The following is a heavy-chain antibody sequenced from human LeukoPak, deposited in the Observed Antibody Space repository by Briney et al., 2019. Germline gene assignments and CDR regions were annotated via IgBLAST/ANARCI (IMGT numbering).Heavy chain of an antibody. CDR1: GFTFSSHG. J-gene: IGHJ4*02. V-gene: IGHV3-23*01. CDR3: AKKIDSGSYPLDY. D-gene: IGHD3-10*01. Sequence: GGSLRLSCGASGFTFSSHGMNWVRQAPGKGLEWVSGISPSGGITYYTDSVKGRFTISRDNSKSTLYLQMTSLRAEDTGVYYCAKKIDSGSYPLDYWGQGTLVTISS. CDR2: ISPSGGIT.